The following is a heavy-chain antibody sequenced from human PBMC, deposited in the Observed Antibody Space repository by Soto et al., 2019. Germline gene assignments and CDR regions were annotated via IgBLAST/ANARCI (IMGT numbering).Heavy chain of an antibody. V-gene: IGHV3-73*01. CDR2: IRSKANSYAT. D-gene: IGHD2-15*01. CDR3: TSTYCSGGSCSTDY. Sequence: LRLSCAASGFTFSGSAMHWVRQASGKGLEWVGRIRSKANSYATAYAASVKGRFTISRDDSKNTAYLQMNSLKTEDTAVYYCTSTYCSGGSCSTDYWGQGTLVTVSS. J-gene: IGHJ4*02. CDR1: GFTFSGSA.